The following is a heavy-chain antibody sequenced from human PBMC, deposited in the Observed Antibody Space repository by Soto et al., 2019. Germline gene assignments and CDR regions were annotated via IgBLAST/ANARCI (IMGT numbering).Heavy chain of an antibody. D-gene: IGHD2-2*01. CDR3: AKDSYQLLVLDY. J-gene: IGHJ4*02. CDR2: ISGSGGST. CDR1: GFTFSSYA. Sequence: GGSLRLSCVASGFTFSSYAMSWVRQAPGKGLEWVSAISGSGGSTYYADSVKGRFTISRDNSKNTLYLQMNSLRAEDTAVYYCAKDSYQLLVLDYWGQGTLVTVSS. V-gene: IGHV3-23*01.